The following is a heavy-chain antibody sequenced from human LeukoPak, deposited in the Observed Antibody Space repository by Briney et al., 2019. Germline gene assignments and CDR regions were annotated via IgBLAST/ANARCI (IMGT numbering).Heavy chain of an antibody. Sequence: GGSLRLSCAASGFTFSSYGMHWVRQAAGKGLEWVAVISYDGSNKYYADSVKGRFTISRDNSKNTLYLQMNSLRAEDTAVYYCAKSGYSGSYPGYFQHWGQGTLVTVSS. V-gene: IGHV3-30*18. CDR1: GFTFSSYG. CDR2: ISYDGSNK. D-gene: IGHD1-26*01. J-gene: IGHJ1*01. CDR3: AKSGYSGSYPGYFQH.